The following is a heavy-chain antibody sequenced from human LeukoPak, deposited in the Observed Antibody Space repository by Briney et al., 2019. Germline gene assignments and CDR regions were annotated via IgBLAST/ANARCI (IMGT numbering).Heavy chain of an antibody. D-gene: IGHD3-3*01. CDR1: GFTFSSYG. CDR3: AKDRKGRGFLAYSYFDY. J-gene: IGHJ4*02. CDR2: IRYDGSNK. Sequence: PGGSLRLSCAASGFTFSSYGMHWVRQAPGKGLEWVAFIRYDGSNKYYADSVKGRFTISRDNSKNTLYLQMNSLRAEDTAVYYCAKDRKGRGFLAYSYFDYWGLGTLVTVSS. V-gene: IGHV3-30*02.